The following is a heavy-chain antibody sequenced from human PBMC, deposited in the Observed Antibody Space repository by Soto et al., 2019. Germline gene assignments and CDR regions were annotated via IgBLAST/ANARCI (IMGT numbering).Heavy chain of an antibody. CDR2: IIPIFGTA. J-gene: IGHJ4*02. V-gene: IGHV1-69*13. Sequence: SVKFSCKASGGTFSSYAIIWVRQAPGQGLEWMGGIIPIFGTANYAQKFQGRVTITADESTSTAYMELSSPRSEDTAVYYCARDSSGGSCYRYWGQGTLVTVSS. CDR1: GGTFSSYA. D-gene: IGHD2-15*01. CDR3: ARDSSGGSCYRY.